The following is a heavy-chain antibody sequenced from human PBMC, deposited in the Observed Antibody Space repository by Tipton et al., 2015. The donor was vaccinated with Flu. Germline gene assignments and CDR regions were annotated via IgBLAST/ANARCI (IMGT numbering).Heavy chain of an antibody. CDR2: VSPYSGGR. D-gene: IGHD3-10*01. V-gene: IGHV1-2*02. J-gene: IGHJ4*02. Sequence: QVQLVQSGAEAKKPGASVKVSCTASGYKFTDYSFSDFYIHWVRLAPGQGLEWMGWVSPYSGGRNYAQKFRGRSTMSRDTSTNTAFMDLSSLRSDDTAMYYCSRVTMFRGVITKLFDDWGQGTLVTVSS. CDR3: SRVTMFRGVITKLFDD. CDR1: GYKFTDYSFSDFY.